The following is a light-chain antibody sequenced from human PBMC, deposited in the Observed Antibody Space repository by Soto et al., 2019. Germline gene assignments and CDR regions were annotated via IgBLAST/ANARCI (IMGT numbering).Light chain of an antibody. CDR1: TGAVTGGYY. Sequence: QAVVTQEPSLTVSPGGTVTLTCASSTGAVTGGYYPNWFQRKPGQAPRPLIYSTSNKHSWTPARFSGSLLGGKAALTLSGVQPEDKAEYYCLLYYGGAQLIFGGGTKVTVL. CDR2: STS. J-gene: IGLJ2*01. V-gene: IGLV7-43*01. CDR3: LLYYGGAQLI.